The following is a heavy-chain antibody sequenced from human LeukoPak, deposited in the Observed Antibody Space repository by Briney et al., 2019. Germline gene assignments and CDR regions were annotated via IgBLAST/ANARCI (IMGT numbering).Heavy chain of an antibody. CDR3: AARDIVATSTTFDY. V-gene: IGHV4-34*01. Sequence: AETLSLTCAVYGGSFSGYYWSWIRQPPGKGLEWIGEINHSGSTNYNPSLKSRVTISVDTSKNQFSLKLSSVTAADTAVYYCAARDIVATSTTFDYWGQGTLVTVSS. J-gene: IGHJ4*02. D-gene: IGHD5-12*01. CDR2: INHSGST. CDR1: GGSFSGYY.